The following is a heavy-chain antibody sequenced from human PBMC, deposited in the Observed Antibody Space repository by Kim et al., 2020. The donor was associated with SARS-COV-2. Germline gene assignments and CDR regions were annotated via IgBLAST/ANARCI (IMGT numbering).Heavy chain of an antibody. V-gene: IGHV3-23*01. CDR3: AKLITFGGVIENDAFDI. D-gene: IGHD3-16*02. J-gene: IGHJ3*02. Sequence: VKGRCTISRDNCKNTLYLQMNSLRAEDTAVYYCAKLITFGGVIENDAFDIWGQGTMVTVSS.